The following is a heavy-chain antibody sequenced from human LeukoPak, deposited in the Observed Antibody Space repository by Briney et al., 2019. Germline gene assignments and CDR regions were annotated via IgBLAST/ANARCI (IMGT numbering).Heavy chain of an antibody. CDR2: IKSKPDGGTT. J-gene: IGHJ2*01. CDR1: GSTFSNAW. V-gene: IGHV3-15*01. Sequence: GGSLRLSCAGSGSTFSNAWMSWVRQAPGKGLEWVGRIKSKPDGGTTDDAAPVKGRFTISRDDSQNTVYLQMNSLKIEDTGVYYCATGWYFDFWGRGTLVTVSS. CDR3: ATGWYFDF.